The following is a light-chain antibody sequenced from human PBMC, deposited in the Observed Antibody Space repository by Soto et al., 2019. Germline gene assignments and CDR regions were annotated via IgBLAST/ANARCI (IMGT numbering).Light chain of an antibody. Sequence: SRKNQNTSSLSESVELGVRRTIRASQGISSYLAWYQQKPGKAPKLLIYAASTLQSGVPSRFSGSGTGTGFTLSIISLQPEDFATYYCQQSYSTLNPFAPGTRLEIK. J-gene: IGKJ5*01. CDR2: AAS. CDR3: QQSYSTLNP. CDR1: QGISSY. V-gene: IGKV1-8*01.